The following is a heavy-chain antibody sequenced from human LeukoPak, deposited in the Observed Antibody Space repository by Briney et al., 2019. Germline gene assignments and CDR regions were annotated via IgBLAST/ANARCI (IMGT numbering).Heavy chain of an antibody. CDR2: ILPGDSDT. D-gene: IGHD2-2*01. CDR3: ARPYCSSTSCYGKADY. CDR1: GYSFTTYW. J-gene: IGHJ4*02. Sequence: GESLKISCKGSGYSFTTYWIGWVRQMPGKGLEWMGIILPGDSDTRYSPSFQGQVTISADKSITTAYLQWSSLKASDTAIYYCARPYCSSTSCYGKADYWGQGTLVTVSS. V-gene: IGHV5-51*01.